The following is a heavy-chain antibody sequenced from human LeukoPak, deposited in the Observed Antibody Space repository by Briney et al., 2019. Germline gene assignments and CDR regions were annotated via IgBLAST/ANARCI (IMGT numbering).Heavy chain of an antibody. Sequence: SETLSLTCTVSGGSISSSSYYWGWIRQPPGKGLEWIGSIYYSGSTYYNPSLKSRVTISVDTSKNQFSLKLSSVTAADTAVYYCARVETVAGPGGRKEEQHFDYWGQGTLVTVSS. CDR1: GGSISSSSYY. V-gene: IGHV4-39*07. D-gene: IGHD6-19*01. CDR2: IYYSGST. J-gene: IGHJ4*02. CDR3: ARVETVAGPGGRKEEQHFDY.